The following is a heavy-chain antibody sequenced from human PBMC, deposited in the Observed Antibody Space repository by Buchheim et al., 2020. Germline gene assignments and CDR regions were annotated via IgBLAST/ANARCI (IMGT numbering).Heavy chain of an antibody. J-gene: IGHJ5*02. Sequence: EVQLVESGGGLVQPGGSLRLSCVASGFTFGNSWMHWVRQAPGKGLVWVSRSASDGSSAFYADSVKGRFTMSRDNGKNNLYLQMNSLRAEDTAVYYCARDVPHNWFDPWGQGTL. CDR1: GFTFGNSW. CDR3: ARDVPHNWFDP. V-gene: IGHV3-74*01. CDR2: SASDGSSA.